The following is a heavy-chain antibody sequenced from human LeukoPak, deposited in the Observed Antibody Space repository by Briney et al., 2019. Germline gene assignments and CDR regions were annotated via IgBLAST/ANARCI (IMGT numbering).Heavy chain of an antibody. CDR2: IYYSGST. Sequence: SETLSLTYTVSGGSISSSSYYWGWIRQPPGKGLEWIGSIYYSGSTYYNPSLKSRVTISVDTSKNQFSLKLSSVTAADTAVYYCASLKQLVTWFDPWGQGTLVTVSS. V-gene: IGHV4-39*07. D-gene: IGHD6-13*01. CDR3: ASLKQLVTWFDP. J-gene: IGHJ5*02. CDR1: GGSISSSSYY.